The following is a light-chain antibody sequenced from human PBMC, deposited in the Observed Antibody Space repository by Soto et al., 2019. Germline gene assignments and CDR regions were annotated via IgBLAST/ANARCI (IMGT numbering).Light chain of an antibody. V-gene: IGKV3-15*01. CDR1: QSVSSN. CDR3: QQYNNWPPLFT. Sequence: EIVMTQSPATLSVSPGERATLSCRASQSVSSNLAWYQQKPGQAPRLLIYGASTRATGIPARFSGSGSGTEFTITISSLQSEDFAVYYCQQYNNWPPLFTFVPGTKVDIK. J-gene: IGKJ3*01. CDR2: GAS.